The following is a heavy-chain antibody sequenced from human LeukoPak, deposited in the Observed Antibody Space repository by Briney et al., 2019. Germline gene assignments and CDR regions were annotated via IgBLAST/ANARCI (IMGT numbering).Heavy chain of an antibody. CDR3: AKDRDFWSGFDF. D-gene: IGHD3-3*01. Sequence: PGGSLRLSCVASGFIFEDYGMHWVRQGPGKGLEWVSGISWNSGTKAYAASVKGRFTISRDNSENSLYLQMDSLRSEDSALYYCAKDRDFWSGFDFWGPGVLVTVSS. CDR2: ISWNSGTK. J-gene: IGHJ4*02. CDR1: GFIFEDYG. V-gene: IGHV3-9*01.